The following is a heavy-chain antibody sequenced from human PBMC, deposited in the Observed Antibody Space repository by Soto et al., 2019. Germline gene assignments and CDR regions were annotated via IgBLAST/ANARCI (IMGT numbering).Heavy chain of an antibody. CDR3: ARVVVGTTSDYYYGMDV. Sequence: QVQLVQSGAEVRKPGSSVKVSCKASGGPFSSYIISWVRQAPGQGLEWMGGIIPIFGTANYAQRFQGRVTITADESTSTAYMELSILRAEDTAVYYCARVVVGTTSDYYYGMDVWGQGTTVTVSS. D-gene: IGHD1-26*01. CDR1: GGPFSSYI. V-gene: IGHV1-69*01. J-gene: IGHJ6*02. CDR2: IIPIFGTA.